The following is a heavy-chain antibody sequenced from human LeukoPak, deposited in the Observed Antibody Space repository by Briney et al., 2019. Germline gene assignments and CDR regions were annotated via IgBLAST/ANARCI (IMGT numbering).Heavy chain of an antibody. V-gene: IGHV1-8*01. CDR3: ARALAVADFEGY. D-gene: IGHD6-19*01. Sequence: ASVKVSCXASGYTFTSYDINWVRQAIGQGLEWMAWMNPNSGNTGYAQKFQGRVTMTRNTSISTAYMELSSLRSEDTAVYYCARALAVADFEGYWGQGTLVTVSS. CDR2: MNPNSGNT. J-gene: IGHJ4*02. CDR1: GYTFTSYD.